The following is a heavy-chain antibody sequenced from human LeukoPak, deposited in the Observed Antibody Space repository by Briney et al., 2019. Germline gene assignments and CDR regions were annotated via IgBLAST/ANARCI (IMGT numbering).Heavy chain of an antibody. D-gene: IGHD2-15*01. Sequence: GGSLRLSCAASGFTFSSYAMHWVRQAPGKGLEYVSAISSNGGSTYYANSVKGRFTISRDNSKNTLYLQMGSLRAEDTAVYYCARGRGAARMNYYMDVWGKGTTVTISS. CDR1: GFTFSSYA. V-gene: IGHV3-64*01. J-gene: IGHJ6*03. CDR3: ARGRGAARMNYYMDV. CDR2: ISSNGGST.